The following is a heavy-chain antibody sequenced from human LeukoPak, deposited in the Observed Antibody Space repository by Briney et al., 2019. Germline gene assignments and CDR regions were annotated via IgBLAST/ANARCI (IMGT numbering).Heavy chain of an antibody. J-gene: IGHJ4*02. D-gene: IGHD5-12*01. CDR2: ISGGGGTT. V-gene: IGHV3-23*01. Sequence: GGSLRLSCAASGFTFSSYAMNWVRQAPGKGLEWVSAISGGGGTTYYADSVKGRFTTSRDNSKNTLSLQMNSLRAEDTAVYYCAKDREGLSSGYDLEYFDYWGQGTLVTVSS. CDR1: GFTFSSYA. CDR3: AKDREGLSSGYDLEYFDY.